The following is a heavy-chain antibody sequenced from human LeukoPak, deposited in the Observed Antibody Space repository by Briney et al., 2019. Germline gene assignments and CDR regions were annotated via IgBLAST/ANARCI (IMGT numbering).Heavy chain of an antibody. CDR1: GFTFDDYG. J-gene: IGHJ6*04. CDR3: AELGITMIGGV. CDR2: IKWNGGST. Sequence: GGSLRLSCAASGFTFDDYGMSWVRQAPGKGLEWVSGIKWNGGSTGYADSVKGRFTISRDNAKNSLYLQMNSLRAEDMAVYYCAELGITMIGGVWGKGTTVTISS. D-gene: IGHD3-10*02. V-gene: IGHV3-20*04.